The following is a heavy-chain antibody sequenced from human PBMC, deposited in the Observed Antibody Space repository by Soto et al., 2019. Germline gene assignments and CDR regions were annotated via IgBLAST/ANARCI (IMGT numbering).Heavy chain of an antibody. Sequence: QVQLQQWCAGPLKPSETLSLTCDVYGGSLSGYYWSWIRQPPGKGLEGIGEINHSGSTNYNPSLKSRVTLSVDTSKNQFSLKLSSVTAADMAVYFCARVSSGVGPDYWGQGTLVTVSS. CDR3: ARVSSGVGPDY. J-gene: IGHJ4*02. V-gene: IGHV4-34*01. CDR1: GGSLSGYY. CDR2: INHSGST. D-gene: IGHD1-26*01.